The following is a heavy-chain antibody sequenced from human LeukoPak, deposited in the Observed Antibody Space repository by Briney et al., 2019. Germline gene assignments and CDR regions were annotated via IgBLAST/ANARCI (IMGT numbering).Heavy chain of an antibody. CDR1: GGSISGYY. D-gene: IGHD2-2*02. Sequence: SETLSLTCTVSGGSISGYYWSWIRQPPGKGLEWIGEINHSGSTNYNPSLKSRVTISVDTSKNQFSLKLSSVTAADTAVYYCARGLGYCSSTSCYTPADAFDIWGQGTMVTVSS. CDR2: INHSGST. CDR3: ARGLGYCSSTSCYTPADAFDI. J-gene: IGHJ3*02. V-gene: IGHV4-34*01.